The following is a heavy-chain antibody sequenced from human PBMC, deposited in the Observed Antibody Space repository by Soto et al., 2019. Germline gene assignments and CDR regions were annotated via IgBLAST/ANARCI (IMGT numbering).Heavy chain of an antibody. J-gene: IGHJ4*01. Sequence: SETLSLTCTDSAYSTSSDSYCAWIRQPPEKGPEWSANIYHRGTKFYIPSRMSRITISVDTSTNLFSMKLTSVTAADTSGDYCARVHVMVVAGSTFDYWGQGTLVTVSS. V-gene: IGHV4-38-2*02. D-gene: IGHD6-19*01. CDR3: ARVHVMVVAGSTFDY. CDR1: AYSTSSDSY. CDR2: IYHRGTK.